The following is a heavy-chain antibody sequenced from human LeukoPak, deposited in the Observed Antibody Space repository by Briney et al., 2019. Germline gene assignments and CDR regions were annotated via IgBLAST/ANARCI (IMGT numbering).Heavy chain of an antibody. CDR3: AKRAYDISTGRRYYFDY. V-gene: IGHV3-23*01. Sequence: GGSLRLSCAASGFTFSSYGMSWVRQAPGKGLEWVSVIGGGGGTTYYADSVKGRFTIPRDNSKNTLYLQMNSLRAEDTAVYYCAKRAYDISTGRRYYFDYWGQGTLVTVSS. CDR1: GFTFSSYG. D-gene: IGHD3-9*01. J-gene: IGHJ4*02. CDR2: IGGGGGTT.